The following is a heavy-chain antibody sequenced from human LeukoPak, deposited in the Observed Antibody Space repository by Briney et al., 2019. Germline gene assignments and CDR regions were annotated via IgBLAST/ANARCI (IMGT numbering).Heavy chain of an antibody. CDR3: ASIPGIADSFTWAAFDI. CDR2: IYYSGSS. CDR1: GGSISSYY. V-gene: IGHV4-59*08. Sequence: TASETLSLTCTVSGGSISSYYWSWIRQPPGKGLEWIGYIYYSGSSNYNPSLKSRVTISVDTSKNQFSLKLSSVTAADTAVYYCASIPGIADSFTWAAFDIWGQGTMVTVSS. J-gene: IGHJ3*02. D-gene: IGHD6-13*01.